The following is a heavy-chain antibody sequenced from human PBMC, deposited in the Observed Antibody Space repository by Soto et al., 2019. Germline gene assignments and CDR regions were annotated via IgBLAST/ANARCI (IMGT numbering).Heavy chain of an antibody. J-gene: IGHJ4*02. V-gene: IGHV3-23*01. D-gene: IGHD2-2*02. CDR2: ISGSGGST. CDR3: AKDQCSSTSCYRTFDY. CDR1: GFTFSSYA. Sequence: LRLSCAASGFTFSSYAMSWVRQAPGKGLEWVSAISGSGGSTYYADSVKGRFTISRDNSKNTLYLQMNSLRAEDTAVYYCAKDQCSSTSCYRTFDYWGQGTLVTVSS.